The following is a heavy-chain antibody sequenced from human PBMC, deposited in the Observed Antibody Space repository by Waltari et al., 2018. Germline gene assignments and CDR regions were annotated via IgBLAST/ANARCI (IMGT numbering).Heavy chain of an antibody. Sequence: QVQLQESGPGLVKPSETLSLTCTVSGGSIRSYYWSWIRQPPGKGLEWIGYIYYSGSTNYNPSLKSRVTISVDTSKTQFSLKLSSVTAADTAVYYCARVPYDFWSGYYEGYFDYWGQGTLVTVSS. J-gene: IGHJ4*02. CDR2: IYYSGST. CDR1: GGSIRSYY. V-gene: IGHV4-59*01. CDR3: ARVPYDFWSGYYEGYFDY. D-gene: IGHD3-3*01.